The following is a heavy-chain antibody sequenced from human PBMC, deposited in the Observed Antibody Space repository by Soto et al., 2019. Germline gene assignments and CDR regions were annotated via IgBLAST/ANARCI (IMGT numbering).Heavy chain of an antibody. Sequence: QVQLVQSGADVKTPGASVRVSCKASGYTFTGYYVHWVREAPGQGLEWMGWINPETGGTSYAQKFQGRVTLSRDTCINTAYLELSRLRFDAAAVYFCARERYQVISDGMDVWGQGSTVTVSS. CDR1: GYTFTGYY. J-gene: IGHJ6*02. CDR3: ARERYQVISDGMDV. D-gene: IGHD2-2*01. CDR2: INPETGGT. V-gene: IGHV1-2*02.